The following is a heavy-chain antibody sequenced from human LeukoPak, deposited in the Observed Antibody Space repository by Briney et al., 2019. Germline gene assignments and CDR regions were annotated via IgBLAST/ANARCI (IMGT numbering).Heavy chain of an antibody. Sequence: ASVKVSCKASGYTFTSYYMHWVRQAPGQGLEWMGIINPSGGSTSYAQKFQGRVTMTRDTSTSTVYMELSSLRPEDTAVYYCARGGDYYYDSRRSGRSGDKLDYWGQGTLVTVSS. CDR1: GYTFTSYY. CDR3: ARGGDYYYDSRRSGRSGDKLDY. CDR2: INPSGGST. V-gene: IGHV1-46*01. D-gene: IGHD3-22*01. J-gene: IGHJ4*02.